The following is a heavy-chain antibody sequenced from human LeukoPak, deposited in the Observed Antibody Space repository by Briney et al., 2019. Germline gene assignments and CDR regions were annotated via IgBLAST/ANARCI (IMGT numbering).Heavy chain of an antibody. CDR2: ISSSSYI. CDR1: GFTFSSYS. J-gene: IGHJ4*02. D-gene: IGHD1-26*01. Sequence: GGSLRLSCAASGFTFSSYSMNWVRQAPGKGLEWVSSISSSSYIYYADSVKGRFTISRDNAKNSLYLQMNSLRAEDTAVYYCARDSTPTYSGSYNYWGQGTLVTVSS. V-gene: IGHV3-21*01. CDR3: ARDSTPTYSGSYNY.